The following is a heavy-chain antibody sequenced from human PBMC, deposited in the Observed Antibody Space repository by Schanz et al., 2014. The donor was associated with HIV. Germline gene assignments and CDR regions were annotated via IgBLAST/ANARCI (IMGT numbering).Heavy chain of an antibody. D-gene: IGHD6-19*01. CDR1: GFTFNSYA. CDR2: ISWSSNNI. J-gene: IGHJ6*02. Sequence: VQLVESGGGVVQPGRSLRLSCAASGFTFNSYAMYWVRQSPGKGLEWVSGISWSSNNIGYVDSVKGRFTISRDTAKNSLFLQMNSLRAEDTALYYCARGRSGRGALFVGMDVWGQGTTVTVSS. V-gene: IGHV3-9*01. CDR3: ARGRSGRGALFVGMDV.